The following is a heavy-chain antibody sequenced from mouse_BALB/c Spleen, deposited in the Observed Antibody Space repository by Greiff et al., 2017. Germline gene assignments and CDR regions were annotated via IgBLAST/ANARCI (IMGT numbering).Heavy chain of an antibody. V-gene: IGHV1-18*01. J-gene: IGHJ3*01. CDR2: IDPYYGGT. CDR1: GYTFTDYN. Sequence: VQLKQSGPELVKPGASVKIPCKASGYTFTDYNMDWVKQSHGKSLEWIGNIDPYYGGTSYNQKFKGKATLTVDKSSSTAYMQLKSLTSEDSAVYYCARSEGFAYWGQGTLVTVSA. CDR3: ARSEGFAY.